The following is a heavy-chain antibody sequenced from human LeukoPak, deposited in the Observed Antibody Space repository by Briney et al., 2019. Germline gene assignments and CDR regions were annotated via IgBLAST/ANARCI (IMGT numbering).Heavy chain of an antibody. CDR3: ARGGVKDV. CDR2: INHSGST. J-gene: IGHJ6*04. V-gene: IGHV4-34*01. CDR1: GGSFGGYY. D-gene: IGHD3-10*01. Sequence: SETLSLTCAVYGGSFGGYYWSWIRQPPGKGLEWIGEINHSGSTNYNPSLKSRVTISVDTSKNQFSLKLSSVTAADTAVYYCARGGVKDVWGKGTTVTVSS.